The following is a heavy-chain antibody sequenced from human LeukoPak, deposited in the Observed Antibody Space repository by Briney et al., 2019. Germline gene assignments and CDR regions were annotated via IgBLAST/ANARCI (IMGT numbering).Heavy chain of an antibody. Sequence: ASVKVSCKASGYTFTGYYMHWVRQAPGQGLEWMGWINPNSGGTNYAQKFQGWVTMTRDTSISTAYMELRSLRSDDTAVYYCARDPPDYYDSSGYYDFDYWGQGTLVTVSS. V-gene: IGHV1-2*04. CDR1: GYTFTGYY. CDR3: ARDPPDYYDSSGYYDFDY. CDR2: INPNSGGT. J-gene: IGHJ4*02. D-gene: IGHD3-22*01.